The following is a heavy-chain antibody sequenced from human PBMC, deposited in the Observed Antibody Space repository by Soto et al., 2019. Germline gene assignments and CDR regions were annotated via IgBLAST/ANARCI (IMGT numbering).Heavy chain of an antibody. CDR2: IIPIFGTA. V-gene: IGHV1-69*01. J-gene: IGHJ5*02. Sequence: QVQLVQSGAEVKKPGSSVKVSCKASGGTFSSYAISWVRQAPGQGLEWMGGIIPIFGTANYAQKFQGRVTITADESTSTADMELSSLISEDTAVYYCASPSWNYGAGGWFDPWGQGTLVTVSS. D-gene: IGHD1-7*01. CDR3: ASPSWNYGAGGWFDP. CDR1: GGTFSSYA.